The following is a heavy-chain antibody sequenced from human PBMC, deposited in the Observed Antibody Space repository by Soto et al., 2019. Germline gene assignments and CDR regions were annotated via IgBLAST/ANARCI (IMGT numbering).Heavy chain of an antibody. J-gene: IGHJ6*02. CDR3: ARTRSFTLGFYYDGMDV. Sequence: GESLNLSCQVSGYSFASYCIGCVRQMPGKDLEWMGIIYPGDSDTRYSPSFQGQVTISADKSLRTAYLQWTSLKASDTALYYCARTRSFTLGFYYDGMDVWGQGTTVTVSS. CDR1: GYSFASYC. CDR2: IYPGDSDT. D-gene: IGHD6-6*01. V-gene: IGHV5-51*01.